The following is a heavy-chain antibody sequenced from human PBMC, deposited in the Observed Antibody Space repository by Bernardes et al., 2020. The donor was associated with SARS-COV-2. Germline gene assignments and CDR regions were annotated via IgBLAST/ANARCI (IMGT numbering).Heavy chain of an antibody. Sequence: ASVKVSCKASGFTLTFFYMHWVRQAPGQGLEWMGSIDPIDGSTNFPQKFQDRVTMTADTSTSTVYMDLNSLRSEDTALYYCAREPIAARPGIWFDPWGQGSLVTVSS. J-gene: IGHJ5*02. CDR3: AREPIAARPGIWFDP. CDR2: IDPIDGST. V-gene: IGHV1-46*01. D-gene: IGHD6-6*01. CDR1: GFTLTFFY.